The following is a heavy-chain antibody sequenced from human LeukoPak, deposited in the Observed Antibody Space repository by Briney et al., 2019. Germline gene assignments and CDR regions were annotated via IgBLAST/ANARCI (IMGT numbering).Heavy chain of an antibody. J-gene: IGHJ6*02. D-gene: IGHD2-2*01. CDR2: ITTSSSYI. CDR1: GFSFGSYD. V-gene: IGHV3-21*01. Sequence: GGSLRLSCAASGFSFGSYDMNWVRQALGKGLEWVSSITTSSSYIYYADSVKGRFTVSRDNAKNSLYLQMNSLRAEDTAVYYCASHIVVVTAIRYYAMDVWGQGTTVTVSS. CDR3: ASHIVVVTAIRYYAMDV.